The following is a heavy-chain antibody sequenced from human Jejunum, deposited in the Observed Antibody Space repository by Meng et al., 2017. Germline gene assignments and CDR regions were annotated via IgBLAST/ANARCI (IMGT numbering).Heavy chain of an antibody. CDR1: GVPISSNNR. CDR3: ARDWGCRDGYCFSGLLEF. CDR2: IYHSGDT. Sequence: QVQLQESGPGLVRPSGTLTPTRSVYGVPISSNNRWTWVRQPPGRGLEWIGEIYHSGDTNYNPSLTSPVTISVDKSKNQFTLRLNSVTAADTAIYYCARDWGCRDGYCFSGLLEFWGQGILVTVSS. J-gene: IGHJ4*02. D-gene: IGHD2-15*01. V-gene: IGHV4-4*02.